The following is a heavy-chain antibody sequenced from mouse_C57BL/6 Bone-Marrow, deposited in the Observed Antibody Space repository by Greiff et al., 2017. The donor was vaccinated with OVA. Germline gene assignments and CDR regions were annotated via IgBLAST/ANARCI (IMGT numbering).Heavy chain of an antibody. V-gene: IGHV1-82*01. CDR2: IYPGDGDT. CDR1: GYAFSSSW. J-gene: IGHJ4*01. Sequence: QVQLQQSGPELVKPGASVKISCKASGYAFSSSWMNWVKQRPGKGLEWIGRIYPGDGDTNYNGKFKGKATLTADKSSSTAYMQLSSLTSEDSAIYFCARGTSYYSNYYAMDYWGQGTSVTVSA. CDR3: ARGTSYYSNYYAMDY. D-gene: IGHD2-5*01.